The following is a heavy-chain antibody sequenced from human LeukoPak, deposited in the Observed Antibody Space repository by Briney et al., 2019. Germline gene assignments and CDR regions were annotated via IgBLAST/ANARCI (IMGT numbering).Heavy chain of an antibody. D-gene: IGHD4-17*01. Sequence: SETLSLTCTVSGGSISSYYWSWIRQPPGKGLEWVAYMYYSGGTKYNPSLKSRVTMSVDSSKNQLYLNLRSVTPADTAVYYCARVSGSVTTINFDPWGQGTLVTVSS. CDR1: GGSISSYY. CDR3: ARVSGSVTTINFDP. J-gene: IGHJ5*02. V-gene: IGHV4-59*01. CDR2: MYYSGGT.